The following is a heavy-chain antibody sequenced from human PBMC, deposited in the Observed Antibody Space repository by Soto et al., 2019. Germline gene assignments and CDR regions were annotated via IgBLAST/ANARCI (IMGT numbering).Heavy chain of an antibody. Sequence: IRQPPGKGLEWIGEINHSGSTNYNPSLKSRVTISVDTSKNQFSLKLSSVTAADTAVYYCARTTVTTSHFDYWGQGTLVTVSS. CDR2: INHSGST. V-gene: IGHV4-34*01. J-gene: IGHJ4*02. CDR3: ARTTVTTSHFDY. D-gene: IGHD4-17*01.